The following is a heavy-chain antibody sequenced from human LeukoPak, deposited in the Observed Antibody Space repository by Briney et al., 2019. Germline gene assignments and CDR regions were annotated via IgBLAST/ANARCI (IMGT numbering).Heavy chain of an antibody. CDR2: IHDSGIT. CDR3: ARVRPFPLSHPDQ. V-gene: IGHV4-59*01. D-gene: IGHD1-1*01. CDR1: GGSISSYY. J-gene: IGHJ4*02. Sequence: SETLSLTCTVSGGSISSYYWSWIRQPPGKGLEWIGYIHDSGITNYNPSLKSRVTISLDTSKNQYSLNLSSLTAADTAVYYCARVRPFPLSHPDQWGQGLLVTVSS.